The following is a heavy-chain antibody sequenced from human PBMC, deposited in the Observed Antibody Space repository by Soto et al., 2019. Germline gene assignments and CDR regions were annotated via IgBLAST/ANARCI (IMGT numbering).Heavy chain of an antibody. J-gene: IGHJ4*02. CDR1: GGTFRAYA. V-gene: IGHV1-69*01. Sequence: QVQLVQSGAEVKKPGSSVKVSCKASGGTFRAYAISWVRQAPGQGLEWMGGIIALFGTTNYAQKLQSKVTITADESTRTANMELNSLKSEDTAVYYCASNNRASYHFDYWGQGTLLTVSS. CDR2: IIALFGTT. CDR3: ASNNRASYHFDY. D-gene: IGHD3-16*02.